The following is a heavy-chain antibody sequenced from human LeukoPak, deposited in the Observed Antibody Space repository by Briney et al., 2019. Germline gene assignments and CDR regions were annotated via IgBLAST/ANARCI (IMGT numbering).Heavy chain of an antibody. CDR1: GDSVSSNSAA. CDR3: VRWGHQERTFDL. Sequence: SQTLSLTCAISGDSVSSNSAAWGWGWQPRWGGLEWLGRTYYQSKWYTQYARHVKSPVTIDPDTSNNHLSLQLNSVAPEDTALYYCVRWGHQERTFDLWGQGTMVTVSS. V-gene: IGHV6-1*01. J-gene: IGHJ3*01. CDR2: TYYQSKWYT. D-gene: IGHD3-16*01.